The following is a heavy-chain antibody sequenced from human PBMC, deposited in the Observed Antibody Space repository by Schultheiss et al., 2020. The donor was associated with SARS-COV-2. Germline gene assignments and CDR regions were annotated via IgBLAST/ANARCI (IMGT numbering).Heavy chain of an antibody. CDR1: GFTFSYYY. CDR3: ARNAARLITRAQFDY. D-gene: IGHD6-6*01. V-gene: IGHV3-66*01. Sequence: GGSLRLSCAASGFTFSYYYMSWVRQAPGKGLEWVSVIYSGGSTYYADSVKGRFTISRDNAKNSLYLQMNSLRAEDTAVYYCARNAARLITRAQFDYWGQGTLVTVSS. CDR2: IYSGGST. J-gene: IGHJ4*02.